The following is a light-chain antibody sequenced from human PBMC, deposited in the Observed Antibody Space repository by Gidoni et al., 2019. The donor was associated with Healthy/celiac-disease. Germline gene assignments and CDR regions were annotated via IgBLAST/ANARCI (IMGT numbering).Light chain of an antibody. CDR3: QQSYSTPPA. CDR1: QSISSY. J-gene: IGKJ3*01. CDR2: AAS. Sequence: DIQMTQSPSSLSASVGDRVTITCRASQSISSYLNWYQQKPGNAPKLLIYAASSLQSGVPSRFSGSGSGTDFTLTISSLQPEDFATYYCQQSYSTPPACGPGTKVDIK. V-gene: IGKV1-39*01.